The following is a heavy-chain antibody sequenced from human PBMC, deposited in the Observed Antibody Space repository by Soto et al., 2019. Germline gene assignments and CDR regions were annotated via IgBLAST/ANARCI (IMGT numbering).Heavy chain of an antibody. Sequence: ASVKVSCKASGYTFTSYAMHWVRQAPGQRLEWMGWINAGNGDTKYSQKFQGRVTITRDTSASTAHMELSSLRSEDTAVYYCARVPSGSYSDYWGQGTLVTVSS. D-gene: IGHD1-26*01. V-gene: IGHV1-3*01. CDR1: GYTFTSYA. CDR2: INAGNGDT. J-gene: IGHJ4*02. CDR3: ARVPSGSYSDY.